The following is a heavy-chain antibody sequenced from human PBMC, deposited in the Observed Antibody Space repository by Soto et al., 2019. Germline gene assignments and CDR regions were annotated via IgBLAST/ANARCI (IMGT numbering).Heavy chain of an antibody. CDR1: GFTFSSYW. Sequence: EVQLVESGGGLVQPAGSLRLSCAASGFTFSSYWMHWVRQAPGKGLVWVSRINSDGSSTSYADSVKGRFTISRDNAKNTLYLQMNSLRAEDTAVYYCAVAVAGPTAIGYWGQGTLVTVSS. V-gene: IGHV3-74*01. D-gene: IGHD6-19*01. CDR2: INSDGSST. CDR3: AVAVAGPTAIGY. J-gene: IGHJ4*02.